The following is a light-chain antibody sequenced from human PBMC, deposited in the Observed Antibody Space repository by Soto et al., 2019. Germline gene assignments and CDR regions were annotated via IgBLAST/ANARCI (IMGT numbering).Light chain of an antibody. J-gene: IGKJ5*01. Sequence: DIQLPQSPSFLSASVGDRVTITCRASQGISSYLAWYQQKPGKAPNLLIYAASTLESGVPSRFSGSRSGTEFTLTINSLQPEDFATYYCQQHTFGQGTRLEIK. V-gene: IGKV1-9*01. CDR3: QQHT. CDR1: QGISSY. CDR2: AAS.